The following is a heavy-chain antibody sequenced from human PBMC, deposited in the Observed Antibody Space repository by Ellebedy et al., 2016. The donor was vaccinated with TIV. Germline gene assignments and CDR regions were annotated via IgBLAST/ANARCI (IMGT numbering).Heavy chain of an antibody. J-gene: IGHJ6*02. V-gene: IGHV3-23*01. CDR1: GFTFSNYA. D-gene: IGHD7-27*01. Sequence: GESLKISCAASGFTFSNYAMTWVRQAPGKGLEWVSAISGSGTNTHYTDSLRGRFTISRDNSKNTLYLQIDSLRAEDTAVYYCAQTNWGSGGFYGMDVWGQGTTVTVPS. CDR3: AQTNWGSGGFYGMDV. CDR2: ISGSGTNT.